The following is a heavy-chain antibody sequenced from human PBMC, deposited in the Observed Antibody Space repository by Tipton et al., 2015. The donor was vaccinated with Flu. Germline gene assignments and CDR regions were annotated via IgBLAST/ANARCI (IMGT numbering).Heavy chain of an antibody. CDR2: IIPILGIA. Sequence: QSGPEVKKPGSSVKVSCKASGGTFSSYAISWVRQAPGQGLEWMGGIIPILGIANYAQKFQGRVTITADESTSTAYMELSSLRSEDTAVYYCSRGIQLWKFDYWGQGTLVTVSS. V-gene: IGHV1-69*01. CDR3: SRGIQLWKFDY. J-gene: IGHJ4*02. CDR1: GGTFSSYA. D-gene: IGHD5-18*01.